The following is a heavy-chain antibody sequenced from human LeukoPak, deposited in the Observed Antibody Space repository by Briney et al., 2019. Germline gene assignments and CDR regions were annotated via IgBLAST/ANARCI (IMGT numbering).Heavy chain of an antibody. V-gene: IGHV5-51*01. CDR3: ARRKSSIAADY. CDR1: GSIFTSYW. J-gene: IGHJ4*02. CDR2: IYPGDSDT. D-gene: IGHD6-6*01. Sequence: PGASLKISCTGSGSIFTSYWIGWVRQLPGKVLEWMGIIYPGDSDTRYSPSSQGQVTISADKSISTAYLQWSSLKASDTAMYYCARRKSSIAADYWGQGTLVTVSS.